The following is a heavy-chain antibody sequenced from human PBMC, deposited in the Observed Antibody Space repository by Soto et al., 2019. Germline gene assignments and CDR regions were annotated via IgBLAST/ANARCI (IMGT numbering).Heavy chain of an antibody. CDR1: GFSLTTSGVG. CDR3: AHSKVAGRKDHYFGY. J-gene: IGHJ4*02. Sequence: QITLKESGPTLVKPTQTLTLTCTFSGFSLTTSGVGVGWIRQPPGKALEWLALIYWDDDKRYSPSLQSRLTITRDTSKNQMVLTMTNMDPVDTATYYCAHSKVAGRKDHYFGYWGQGTLVTVSS. CDR2: IYWDDDK. V-gene: IGHV2-5*02. D-gene: IGHD6-19*01.